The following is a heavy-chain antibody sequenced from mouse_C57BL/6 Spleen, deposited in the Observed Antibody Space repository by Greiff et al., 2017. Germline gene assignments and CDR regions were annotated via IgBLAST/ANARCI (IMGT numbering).Heavy chain of an antibody. V-gene: IGHV1-80*01. CDR3: ARDLLYYYAMDY. CDR1: GYAFSSYW. Sequence: QVQLQQSGAELVKPGASVKISCKASGYAFSSYWMNWVKQRPGKGLEWIGQIYPGDGDTNYNGKFKGKATLTADKSSSTAYMQLSSLTSEDSAVYFCARDLLYYYAMDYWGQGTSVTVSS. D-gene: IGHD1-1*01. J-gene: IGHJ4*01. CDR2: IYPGDGDT.